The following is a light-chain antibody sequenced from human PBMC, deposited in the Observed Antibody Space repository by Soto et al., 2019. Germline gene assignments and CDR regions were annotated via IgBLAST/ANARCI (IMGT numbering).Light chain of an antibody. Sequence: QSVLTQPASVSASPGQSIAISCTGTSSDVGGYNYVSWYQQHPGKAPKLMIYDVSNRPSGVSNRFSGSKSGNTVSLTISGLQAEDEADYYCSSYTSSTTYVFGTGTKVTVL. CDR2: DVS. CDR3: SSYTSSTTYV. V-gene: IGLV2-14*01. J-gene: IGLJ1*01. CDR1: SSDVGGYNY.